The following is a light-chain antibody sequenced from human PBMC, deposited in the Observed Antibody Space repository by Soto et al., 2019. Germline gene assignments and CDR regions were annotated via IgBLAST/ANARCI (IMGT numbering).Light chain of an antibody. J-gene: IGKJ5*01. Sequence: DVQMPKYPSSLSASLGDRVTITCRASQTISSYLNWYQQKPGRAPKLLIYAASNLQSGVPSRFSGSGSGTEFTLTISSLQPEDFATYYCPQLNSFPSGFGQRTRLEV. CDR1: QTISSY. CDR2: AAS. CDR3: PQLNSFPSG. V-gene: IGKV1-9*01.